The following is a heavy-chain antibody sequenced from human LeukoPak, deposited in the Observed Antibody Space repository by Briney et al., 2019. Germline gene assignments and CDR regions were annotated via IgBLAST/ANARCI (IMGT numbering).Heavy chain of an antibody. J-gene: IGHJ5*02. V-gene: IGHV1-2*02. CDR3: ARVRQLVRNWFDP. CDR2: INPNSGGT. CDR1: GYTFTGYY. Sequence: ASVKVSCKASGYTFTGYYMHWVRQAPGQGLEWMGWINPNSGGTNYAQKFQGRVTMTRDTSISTACMELSRLRSDDTAVYYCARVRQLVRNWFDPWGQGTLVTVSS. D-gene: IGHD6-6*01.